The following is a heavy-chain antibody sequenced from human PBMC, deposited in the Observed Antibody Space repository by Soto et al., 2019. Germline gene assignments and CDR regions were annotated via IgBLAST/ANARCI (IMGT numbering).Heavy chain of an antibody. J-gene: IGHJ4*02. CDR2: INHSGTT. CDR1: GGSFSGYY. D-gene: IGHD3-16*02. CDR3: ARGVVI. V-gene: IGHV4-34*01. Sequence: SETLSLTXGVYGGSFSGYYWGWIRQSPEKGLEWIGEINHSGTTIYNPSLESRVTISIDTSKSQFSLNLRYVTAADTAVYYCARGVVIWGQGTLVTVSS.